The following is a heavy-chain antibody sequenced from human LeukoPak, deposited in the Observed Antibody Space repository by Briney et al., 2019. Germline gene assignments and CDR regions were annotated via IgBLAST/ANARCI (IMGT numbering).Heavy chain of an antibody. Sequence: GGSLRLSCAASGFTFSSYAMSWVRQAPGKGLEWLSAITNSGGSSYYADSVKGRFTISRDNSKNTLYLQMRSLRAEDTALYYCTCSESVATITGSFDFWGPGTLVTVSS. J-gene: IGHJ4*02. D-gene: IGHD5-12*01. CDR2: ITNSGGSS. V-gene: IGHV3-23*01. CDR1: GFTFSSYA. CDR3: TCSESVATITGSFDF.